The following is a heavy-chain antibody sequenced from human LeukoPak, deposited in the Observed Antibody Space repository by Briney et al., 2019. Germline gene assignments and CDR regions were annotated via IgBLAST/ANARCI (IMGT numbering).Heavy chain of an antibody. CDR2: ISSSGSTI. J-gene: IGHJ4*02. Sequence: PGGSLRLSCAASGFTFSSYEMNWVRQAPGKGLEWVSYISSSGSTIYYADSVKGRFTISRDNAKNSLYLQMNSLRAEDTAVYYCANIMVGFDYWGQGTLVTVSS. V-gene: IGHV3-48*03. D-gene: IGHD2-21*01. CDR3: ANIMVGFDY. CDR1: GFTFSSYE.